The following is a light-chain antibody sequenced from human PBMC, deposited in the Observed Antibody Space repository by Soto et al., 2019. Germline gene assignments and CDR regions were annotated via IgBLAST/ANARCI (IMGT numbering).Light chain of an antibody. CDR1: QSVTIN. CDR3: QQYNNWPSFT. Sequence: ETVMTQFPATLSVSPGERATLSCRASQSVTINLAWYQQKPGQAPRLLIYGASTRATGIPARFSGSGSGTEFILTISSLQSEDSAVYYCQQYNNWPSFTFGPGTKVDIK. V-gene: IGKV3-15*01. J-gene: IGKJ3*01. CDR2: GAS.